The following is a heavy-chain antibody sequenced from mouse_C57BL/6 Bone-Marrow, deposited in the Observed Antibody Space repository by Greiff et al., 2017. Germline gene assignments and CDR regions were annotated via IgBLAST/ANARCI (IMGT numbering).Heavy chain of an antibody. CDR1: GYSITSGYY. V-gene: IGHV3-6*01. Sequence: EVQLQQSGPGLVKPSQSLSLTCSVTGYSITSGYYWNWIRQFPGNKLEWMGYISYDGSNNYNPTLKNRISITRDTSTNQFFLKLTSVTTEDTATYYCASGYYVLPFDYWGQGTTLTVSS. CDR3: ASGYYVLPFDY. D-gene: IGHD2-3*01. J-gene: IGHJ2*01. CDR2: ISYDGSN.